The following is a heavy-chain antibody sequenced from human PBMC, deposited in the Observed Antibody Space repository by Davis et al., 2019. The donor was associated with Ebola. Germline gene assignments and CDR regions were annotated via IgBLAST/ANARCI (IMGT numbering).Heavy chain of an antibody. V-gene: IGHV4-61*05. CDR1: GGSISSSSYY. D-gene: IGHD4-17*01. J-gene: IGHJ4*02. CDR3: ARHGLSGDNDY. Sequence: SETLSLTCTVSGGSISSSSYYWSWIRQPPGKGLEWIGYIYYSGSTNYNPSLKSRVTISVDTSKNQFSLKLSSVTAADTAVYYCARHGLSGDNDYWGQGTLVTVSS. CDR2: IYYSGST.